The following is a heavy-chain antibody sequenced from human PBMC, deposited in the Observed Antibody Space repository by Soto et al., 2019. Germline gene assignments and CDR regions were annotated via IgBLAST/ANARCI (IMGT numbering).Heavy chain of an antibody. V-gene: IGHV4-31*03. J-gene: IGHJ4*02. CDR2: IYYSGST. CDR3: ARVGGYSYGYQPGLIDY. CDR1: GGSISSGGYY. D-gene: IGHD5-18*01. Sequence: QVQLQESGPGLVKPSQTLSLTCTVSGGSISSGGYYWSWIRQHPGKGLEWIGYIYYSGSTYYNPXLKSRVTISVXXSXNXXSLKLSSVTAADTAVYYCARVGGYSYGYQPGLIDYWGQGTLVTVSS.